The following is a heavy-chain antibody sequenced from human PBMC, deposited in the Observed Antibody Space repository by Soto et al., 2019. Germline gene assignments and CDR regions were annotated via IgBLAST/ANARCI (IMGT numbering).Heavy chain of an antibody. Sequence: EVQLVEAGGGLVQPGGSLRLSCAASGFTFSSYWMHWVRQAPGTGLVWVSRINSDGSSTSYADSVKGRFTISRDNAKNTLYLQMNSLRAEDTAVYYCAREGPRRLYFELWGRGTLVTVSS. V-gene: IGHV3-74*01. J-gene: IGHJ2*01. CDR3: AREGPRRLYFEL. CDR2: INSDGSST. CDR1: GFTFSSYW.